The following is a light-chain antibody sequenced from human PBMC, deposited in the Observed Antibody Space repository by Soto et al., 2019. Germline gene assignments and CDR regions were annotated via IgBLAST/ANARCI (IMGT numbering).Light chain of an antibody. J-gene: IGKJ4*01. CDR2: EAL. CDR1: RSISTY. V-gene: IGKV3-20*01. CDR3: QQYGSSLT. Sequence: ETVLTQSPATLSLSPGERATLSCRASRSISTYLAWYQQKPGQAPRLLIYEALNRATGIPARFSGSGSGTDFTLTISRLEPEDFAVYYCQQYGSSLTFGGGTKVDI.